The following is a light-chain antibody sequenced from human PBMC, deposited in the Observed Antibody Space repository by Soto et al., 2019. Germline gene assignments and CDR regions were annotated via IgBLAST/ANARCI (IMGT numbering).Light chain of an antibody. CDR2: DDS. Sequence: SYVMTQPPSVSVAPGQTAKISCGGNNIGSKSVHWYQQKPGQAPVLVIYDDSDRPSGIPKRFSGSNSGNTPTVTNSNVEAGNEAHYYCQLWNNISEHWVFCGGTKLT. J-gene: IGLJ3*02. CDR3: QLWNNISEHWV. CDR1: NIGSKS. V-gene: IGLV3-21*02.